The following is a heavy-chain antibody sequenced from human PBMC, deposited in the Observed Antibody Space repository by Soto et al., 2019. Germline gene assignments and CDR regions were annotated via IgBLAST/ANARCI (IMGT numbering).Heavy chain of an antibody. CDR2: IWYDGSDK. Sequence: GGSLRLSCAASGFTFSSYGMHWVRQAPGKGLEWVAVIWYDGSDKYYADSVKGRFTISRDNSKNTLYLQMNSLRAEDAAVYYCARDTKYSSGIDYWGQGTLVTVSS. CDR1: GFTFSSYG. D-gene: IGHD6-19*01. V-gene: IGHV3-33*01. CDR3: ARDTKYSSGIDY. J-gene: IGHJ4*02.